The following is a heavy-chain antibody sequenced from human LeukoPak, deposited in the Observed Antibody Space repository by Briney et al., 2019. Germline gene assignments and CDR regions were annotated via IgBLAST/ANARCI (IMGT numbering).Heavy chain of an antibody. J-gene: IGHJ6*02. V-gene: IGHV3-53*01. Sequence: GGSLRLSCAPSGFSVGDKYMAWVRQAPGKGLEWVSVIYSGTTTYYADSVKGRFTISRDNSKNTLYLQMNSLRAEDTAVYYCARDGGVVTAMAVGYGMDVWGQGTTVTVSS. CDR3: ARDGGVVTAMAVGYGMDV. D-gene: IGHD2-21*02. CDR1: GFSVGDKY. CDR2: IYSGTTT.